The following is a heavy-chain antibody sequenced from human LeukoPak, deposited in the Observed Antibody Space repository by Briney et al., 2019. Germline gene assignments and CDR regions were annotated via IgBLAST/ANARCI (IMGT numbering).Heavy chain of an antibody. CDR2: IYYSGST. D-gene: IGHD3-10*01. J-gene: IGHJ6*03. CDR3: AKTQTRVV. V-gene: IGHV4-39*01. CDR1: GGSISSSSYY. Sequence: SETLSLTCTVSGGSISSSSYYWGWIRQPPGKGLEWIGSIYYSGSTFYNPSLKSCVTISVDTSKNQFSLKLSSVTATDTAVYYCAKTQTRVVWGKGTTVTVSS.